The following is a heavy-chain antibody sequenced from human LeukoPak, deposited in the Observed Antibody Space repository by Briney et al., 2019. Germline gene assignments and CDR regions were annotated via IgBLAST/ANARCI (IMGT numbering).Heavy chain of an antibody. CDR1: GYTFTSYD. Sequence: ASVKVSCKASGYTFTSYDINWVRQATGQGLEWMGRIIPILGIANYAQKFQGRVTITADKSTSTAYMELSSLRSEDTAVYYCAREFISGSYFDYWGQGTLVTVSS. V-gene: IGHV1-69*04. CDR2: IIPILGIA. D-gene: IGHD1-26*01. CDR3: AREFISGSYFDY. J-gene: IGHJ4*02.